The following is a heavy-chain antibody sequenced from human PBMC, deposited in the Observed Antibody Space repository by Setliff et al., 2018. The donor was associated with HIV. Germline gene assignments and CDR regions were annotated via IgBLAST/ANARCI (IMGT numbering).Heavy chain of an antibody. CDR1: GYTFTDYA. CDR3: ARDSAIVTTIIDHYYGMDV. CDR2: INAGNGNT. Sequence: ASVKVSCKASGYTFTDYAIYWMRQAPGQRLEWSGWINAGNGNTEYSQNFQGRVTISRDTSASTAYMELSSLRSEDTAVYYCARDSAIVTTIIDHYYGMDVWGQGTTVTVSS. V-gene: IGHV1-3*01. D-gene: IGHD5-12*01. J-gene: IGHJ6*02.